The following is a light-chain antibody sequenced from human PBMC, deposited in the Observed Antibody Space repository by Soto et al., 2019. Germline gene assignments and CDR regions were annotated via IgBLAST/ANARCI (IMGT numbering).Light chain of an antibody. CDR3: QQSYSTPRT. J-gene: IGKJ1*01. V-gene: IGKV1-39*01. CDR1: QTINTY. CDR2: GAS. Sequence: DIQMTQSPSSLSASVGDRVTITCRASQTINTYLNWYQQKLGEAPKLLIYGASTLQRGVSSRFSGSGSGTEFTLTITSLQPEDFATYYCQQSYSTPRTFGQGTKVEIK.